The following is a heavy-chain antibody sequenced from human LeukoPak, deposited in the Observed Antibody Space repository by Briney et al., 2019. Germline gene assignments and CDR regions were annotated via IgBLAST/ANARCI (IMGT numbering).Heavy chain of an antibody. J-gene: IGHJ4*02. Sequence: SVKVSCKASGGTFSSYAISWVRQAPGQGLEWMGGIIPIFGTANYAQKFQGRVTITADESTSTAYMGLSSLRSEDTAVYYCAREAWGSGSYPDYWGQGTLVTVSS. CDR3: AREAWGSGSYPDY. D-gene: IGHD1-26*01. V-gene: IGHV1-69*01. CDR2: IIPIFGTA. CDR1: GGTFSSYA.